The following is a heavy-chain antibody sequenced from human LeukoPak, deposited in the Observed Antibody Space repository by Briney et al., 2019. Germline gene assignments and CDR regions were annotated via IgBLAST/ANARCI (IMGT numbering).Heavy chain of an antibody. CDR1: GGSISSYY. CDR3: AGVGGHIDYGIDY. CDR2: IYYSGST. J-gene: IGHJ4*02. V-gene: IGHV4-59*01. D-gene: IGHD4-17*01. Sequence: SETLSLTCTVSGGSISSYYWSWLRQPPGKGLEWIGYIYYSGSTNYNPSLKSRVTISVDTSKNQFSLKLSSVTAADTAVYYCAGVGGHIDYGIDYWGQGTLVTVSS.